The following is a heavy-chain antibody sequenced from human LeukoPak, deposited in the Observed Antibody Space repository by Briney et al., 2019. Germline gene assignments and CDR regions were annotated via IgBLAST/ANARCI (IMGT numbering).Heavy chain of an antibody. CDR2: IIPILGIA. CDR1: GGTFSSCA. D-gene: IGHD2-15*01. CDR3: ARERGYCSGGSCYHMDV. Sequence: ASVKVSCKASGGTFSSCAISWVRQAPGQGLEWMGRIIPILGIANYAQKFQGRVTITADKSTSTAYMELSSLRSEDTAVYYCARERGYCSGGSCYHMDVWGQGTTVTVSS. V-gene: IGHV1-69*04. J-gene: IGHJ6*02.